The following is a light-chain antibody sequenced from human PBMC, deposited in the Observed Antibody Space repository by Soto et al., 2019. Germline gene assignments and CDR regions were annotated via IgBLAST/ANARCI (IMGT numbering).Light chain of an antibody. CDR2: EVT. J-gene: IGLJ1*01. Sequence: QSALTQPPSASGSPGQSVTISCIETSSDVGRYNYVSWYQHHPGKAPKLIIYEVTKRPSGVPDRFSGSKSGNTASLTVSGLQDDDEADYYCNSYVGSNNYVFGNGTKVTVL. V-gene: IGLV2-8*01. CDR1: SSDVGRYNY. CDR3: NSYVGSNNYV.